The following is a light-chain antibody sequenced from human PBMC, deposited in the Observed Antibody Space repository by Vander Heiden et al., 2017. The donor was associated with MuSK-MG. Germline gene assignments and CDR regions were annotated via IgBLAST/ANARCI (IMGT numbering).Light chain of an antibody. CDR1: NSDIGDYNY. Sequence: SALTQPPSVSGSPGQSITISCTGTNSDIGDYNYVSWYQQRPGRAPHLLIFDVTNRPSGVSDRFSGSKSGNTASLTISGLRPEDEADYYCNSHTSATTYVFGTGTRVTGL. CDR2: DVT. CDR3: NSHTSATTYV. J-gene: IGLJ1*01. V-gene: IGLV2-14*03.